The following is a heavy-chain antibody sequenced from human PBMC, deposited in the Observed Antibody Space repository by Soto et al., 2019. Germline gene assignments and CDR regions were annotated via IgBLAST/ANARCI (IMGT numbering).Heavy chain of an antibody. CDR3: ARNYYNSKLYGY. Sequence: PSETLSLTCSVSGGSINSGGYYWSWIRQHPGKGLEWIGYINYSGSTNYNPSLKSRITISRDTSKNQFSLKLSSVTAADTAVYYCARNYYNSKLYGYWVQGTLVTVSS. J-gene: IGHJ4*02. CDR2: INYSGST. V-gene: IGHV4-31*03. D-gene: IGHD3-22*01. CDR1: GGSINSGGYY.